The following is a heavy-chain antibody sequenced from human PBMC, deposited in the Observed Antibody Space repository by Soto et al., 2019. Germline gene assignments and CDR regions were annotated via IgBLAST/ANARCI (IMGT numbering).Heavy chain of an antibody. J-gene: IGHJ3*01. V-gene: IGHV3-7*04. CDR1: GFTFSNYW. CDR3: ARGDYHDDSGPFSDAFDV. CDR2: IKQDGSQK. Sequence: EVQLVESGGGLVQPGGSLRLSCAASGFTFSNYWMSWVRQAPGKGLEWVANIKQDGSQKWYVDSVKGRFTISRDNAKKSLFLEKDGLRVEDTAMYYWARGDYHDDSGPFSDAFDVWGQGTMVTVSS. D-gene: IGHD3-22*01.